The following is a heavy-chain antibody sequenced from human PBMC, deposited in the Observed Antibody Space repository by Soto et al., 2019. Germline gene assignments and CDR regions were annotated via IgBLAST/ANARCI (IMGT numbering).Heavy chain of an antibody. CDR2: TRNKGNSYTT. CDR1: GFTFSDHH. D-gene: IGHD1-26*01. CDR3: ALVGATRAY. V-gene: IGHV3-72*01. Sequence: EVQLVESGGALVQPGGSLRLSCAASGFTFSDHHMDWFRQAPGKGLEWVGRTRNKGNSYTTEYAASVKGRFTISRDESNNPLYLQMNRLNTGDTAVYYCALVGATRAYGGQGTLVTVSS. J-gene: IGHJ4*02.